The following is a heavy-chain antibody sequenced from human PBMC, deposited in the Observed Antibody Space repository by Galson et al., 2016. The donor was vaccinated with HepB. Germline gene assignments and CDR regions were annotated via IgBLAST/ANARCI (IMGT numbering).Heavy chain of an antibody. CDR2: ISRSGIAI. J-gene: IGHJ4*02. V-gene: IGHV3-48*03. CDR1: GFIFSNYE. Sequence: SLRLSCATSGFIFSNYEVNWVRQAPGKGLEWISYISRSGIAIYDADSVRGRFTISRDDAKSSLSLQMNSLRVEDTAVYYCARGKRGSGWMVDYWGRGTLVTVSS. CDR3: ARGKRGSGWMVDY. D-gene: IGHD6-19*01.